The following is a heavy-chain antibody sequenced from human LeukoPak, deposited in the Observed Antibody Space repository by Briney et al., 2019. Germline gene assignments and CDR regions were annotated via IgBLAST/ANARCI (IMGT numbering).Heavy chain of an antibody. CDR1: GFTFTSYG. Sequence: GGSLRLSCAASGFTFTSYGMHWVRQAPGKGLEWVAVISYDGSDKSYADSVKGRFTISRDNSKNTLYLQMNSLRAEDTAVYYCAKALYRGDPRPDAFDIWGQGTMVTVSS. CDR3: AKALYRGDPRPDAFDI. D-gene: IGHD1-26*01. J-gene: IGHJ3*02. V-gene: IGHV3-30*18. CDR2: ISYDGSDK.